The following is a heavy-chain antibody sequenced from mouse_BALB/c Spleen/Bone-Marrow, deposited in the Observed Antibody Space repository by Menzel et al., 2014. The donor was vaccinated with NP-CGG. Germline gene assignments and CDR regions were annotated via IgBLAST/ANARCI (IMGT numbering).Heavy chain of an antibody. CDR1: GYAFSSSW. CDR2: IYPGDGDT. D-gene: IGHD2-1*01. V-gene: IGHV1-82*01. CDR3: ARDGYGKRNYFDY. Sequence: VKLQESGPELVKPGASVKISCKASGYAFSSSWMNWVKQRPGQGLEWIGRIYPGDGDTNYNGKFKGKATLTADKSSSTAYRQLSSPTSVDSAVYFCARDGYGKRNYFDYWGQGTTLTVSS. J-gene: IGHJ2*01.